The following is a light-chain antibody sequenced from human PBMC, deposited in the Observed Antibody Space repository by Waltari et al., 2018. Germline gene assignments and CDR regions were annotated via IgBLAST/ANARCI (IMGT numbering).Light chain of an antibody. CDR3: CSYAGSGTWV. J-gene: IGLJ3*02. CDR1: SSDVGGYNF. CDR2: EGT. V-gene: IGLV2-23*01. Sequence: QSALAPPASVSGSPGQSITIACTGTSSDVGGYNFVSWYQHHPGKGPNLLIYEGTKRPSGVAHRFSGSMSGNTASLTISELRVEDEAAYFCCSYAGSGTWVFGGGTMVTVL.